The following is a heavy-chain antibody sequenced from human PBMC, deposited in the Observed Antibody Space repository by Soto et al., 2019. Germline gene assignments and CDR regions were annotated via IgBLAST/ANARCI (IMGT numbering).Heavy chain of an antibody. V-gene: IGHV1-69*13. J-gene: IGHJ5*02. Sequence: ASVKVSCKASGGTFRNYAISWVRQAPGQGLEWMGGIIPIFGTPNYAQKFQDRVTITADESTRTADMELSSLGSADTAVYYCARAPKINGWYWFDPWGQGTLVTVSS. CDR2: IIPIFGTP. CDR1: GGTFRNYA. CDR3: ARAPKINGWYWFDP. D-gene: IGHD6-19*01.